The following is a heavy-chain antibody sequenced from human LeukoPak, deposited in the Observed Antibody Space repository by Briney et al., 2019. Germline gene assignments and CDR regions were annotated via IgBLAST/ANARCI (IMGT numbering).Heavy chain of an antibody. J-gene: IGHJ3*02. CDR3: ARPHGELNAFDI. V-gene: IGHV4-38-2*02. CDR2: IYHSGST. CDR1: GYSISSGYY. Sequence: SETLSLTCTVSGYSISSGYYWGWIRQPPGKGLEWIGSIYHSGSTYYNPSLKSRVTISVDTSKNQFSLKLSSVTAADTAVYYCARPHGELNAFDIWGQGTMVTVSS. D-gene: IGHD3-10*01.